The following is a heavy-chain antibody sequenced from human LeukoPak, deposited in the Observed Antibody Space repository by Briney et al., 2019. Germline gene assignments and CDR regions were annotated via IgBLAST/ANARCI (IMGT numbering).Heavy chain of an antibody. CDR3: ARVRYFEYWFDP. CDR2: IYYSGST. J-gene: IGHJ5*02. Sequence: PSETLSLTCTVSGGSISSYYWSWIRQPPGKGLEWIGYIYYSGSTNYNPSLKSRVTISVDTSMNQFSLKLSSVTAADTAVYYCARVRYFEYWFDPWGQGTLVTVSS. V-gene: IGHV4-59*01. CDR1: GGSISSYY. D-gene: IGHD3-9*01.